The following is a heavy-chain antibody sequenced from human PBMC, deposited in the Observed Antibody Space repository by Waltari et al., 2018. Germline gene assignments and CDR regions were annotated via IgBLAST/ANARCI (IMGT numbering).Heavy chain of an antibody. Sequence: QVQLQQWGAGLLKPSETLSLTCAVYGGSFSTYYWSWVRQPPGKGLEWIGEISHSGSTNSNPSLKSRGTISVDTSKNQFSLKLSSVTAADTAVYYCARGLYGVGAFDIWGQGTMVTVSS. V-gene: IGHV4-34*01. CDR1: GGSFSTYY. J-gene: IGHJ3*02. CDR2: ISHSGST. CDR3: ARGLYGVGAFDI. D-gene: IGHD3-16*01.